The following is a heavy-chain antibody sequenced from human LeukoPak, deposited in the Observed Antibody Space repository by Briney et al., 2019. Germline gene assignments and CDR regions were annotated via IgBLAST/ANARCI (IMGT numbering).Heavy chain of an antibody. Sequence: GGSLRLSCAASGFTFSSYVMHWVRQAPGKGLEWVANIKQDGGQIYYLESVKGRFSVSRDNAKNSLYLQMNSLRAEDTAVYYCARAISYDFWSGYYHAPGYWGQGTLVTVSS. CDR2: IKQDGGQI. CDR3: ARAISYDFWSGYYHAPGY. V-gene: IGHV3-7*01. J-gene: IGHJ4*02. D-gene: IGHD3-3*01. CDR1: GFTFSSYV.